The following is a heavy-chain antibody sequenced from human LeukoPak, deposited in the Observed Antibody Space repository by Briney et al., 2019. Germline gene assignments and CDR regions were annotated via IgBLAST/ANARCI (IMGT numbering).Heavy chain of an antibody. CDR2: IRGSRGSK. CDR1: GFTFSDAW. J-gene: IGHJ3*02. CDR3: AREAPAFDI. Sequence: GGSLRLSCAASGFTFSDAWMSWVRQAPGKGLEWVSGIRGSRGSKYYADSVKGRFTISRDNSKNTLYLQMNSLRAEDTAVYYCAREAPAFDIWGQGTMVTVSS. V-gene: IGHV3-23*01.